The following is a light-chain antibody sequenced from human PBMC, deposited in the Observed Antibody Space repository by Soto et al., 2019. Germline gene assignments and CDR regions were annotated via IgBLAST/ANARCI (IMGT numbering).Light chain of an antibody. CDR1: QSISSS. J-gene: IGKJ5*01. Sequence: DIQMTPSPSSLSASVGYTVTNTCRASQSISSSLNWYQQKSGKAPNLLIYGVSRLQGGVPSRFSGSGSGTDFTLSISSLQPEDFATYYCQQGYTAPSITFGQGTLLEIK. CDR2: GVS. CDR3: QQGYTAPSIT. V-gene: IGKV1-39*01.